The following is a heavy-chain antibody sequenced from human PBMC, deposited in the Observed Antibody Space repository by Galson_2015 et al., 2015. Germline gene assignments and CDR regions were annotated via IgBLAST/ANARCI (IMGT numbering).Heavy chain of an antibody. CDR3: SRHLGTWNFDS. D-gene: IGHD3-16*01. V-gene: IGHV3-7*01. Sequence: SLRLSCAASGFTFTTYWMTWVRQAPGKGLEWVANIKEDGTEKYYVDSVKGRFTISRDNAKNSLYLQVNSLRVEDTAVYYCSRHLGTWNFDSWGQGTLVTVSS. CDR1: GFTFTTYW. J-gene: IGHJ4*02. CDR2: IKEDGTEK.